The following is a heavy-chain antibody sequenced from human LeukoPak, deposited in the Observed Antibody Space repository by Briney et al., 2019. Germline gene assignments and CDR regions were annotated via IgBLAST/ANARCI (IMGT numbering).Heavy chain of an antibody. J-gene: IGHJ4*02. Sequence: SETLSLTCTVSGGSISGYYWSWIRQPPGKGLEWIGYIYYSGSTNYNPSLKSRVTISVDTSKNQFSLKLSSVTAADTAVYYCARGGSGYFDYWGQGTLVTVSS. CDR2: IYYSGST. CDR1: GGSISGYY. V-gene: IGHV4-59*01. CDR3: ARGGSGYFDY. D-gene: IGHD1-26*01.